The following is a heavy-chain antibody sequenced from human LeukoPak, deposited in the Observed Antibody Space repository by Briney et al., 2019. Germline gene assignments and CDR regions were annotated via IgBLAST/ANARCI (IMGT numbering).Heavy chain of an antibody. CDR2: IYTGGGT. CDR3: ARDVVPHNWFDP. D-gene: IGHD3-10*02. J-gene: IGHJ5*02. Sequence: SETLSLTCTVSGASISSYYWSWIRHPPGKGLEWIGYIYTGGGTNYNPTLKRRVSISVDTSKTQFSLKQCSVSVANTAVYYCARDVVPHNWFDPWGQGTLVTVSS. CDR1: GASISSYY. V-gene: IGHV4-4*09.